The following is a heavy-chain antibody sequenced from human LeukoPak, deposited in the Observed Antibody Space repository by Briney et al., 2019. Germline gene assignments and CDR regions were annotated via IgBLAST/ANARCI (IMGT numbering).Heavy chain of an antibody. CDR3: ARAAAETGAFRDNWFDP. CDR2: IAYDGNNK. CDR1: GFTFSRYN. J-gene: IGHJ5*02. D-gene: IGHD6-19*01. V-gene: IGHV3-30-3*01. Sequence: PGGSLRLSCVASGFTFSRYNVHWVRQAPGKGLEWVAVIAYDGNNKIYADSVKGRSTISRDNSKNSLYLQMNSLRAEDTAVYYCARAAAETGAFRDNWFDPWGQGTLVTVSS.